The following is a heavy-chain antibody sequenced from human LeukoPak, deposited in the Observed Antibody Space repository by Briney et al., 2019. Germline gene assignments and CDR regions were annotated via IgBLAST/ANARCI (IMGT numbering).Heavy chain of an antibody. V-gene: IGHV4-59*12. CDR1: GGSISNYY. J-gene: IGHJ4*02. Sequence: PSETLSLTCTVSGGSISNYYWGWLRQPPGKGLEWIGYISYTGSTNYIPSLESRVTISVDKSKNQFSLKLSSVTAADTAVYYCARRRWPHFDYWGQGTLVTVSS. CDR3: ARRRWPHFDY. D-gene: IGHD4-23*01. CDR2: ISYTGST.